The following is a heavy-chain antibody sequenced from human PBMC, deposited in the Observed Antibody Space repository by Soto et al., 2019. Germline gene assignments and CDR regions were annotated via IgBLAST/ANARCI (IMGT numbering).Heavy chain of an antibody. D-gene: IGHD2-8*02. CDR3: ARGDYGTGGYPFPYFDY. Sequence: HEHLVQSGAEVKRPGASLKVSCKASGYSFTGYYIHWVRQAPGQGLKWMGRINPDSGATNYAQNFQGRATLTSDTSISTASMDLTGLTSHDTAVYYCARGDYGTGGYPFPYFDYWGQGTMFLFSS. CDR1: GYSFTGYY. J-gene: IGHJ4*02. V-gene: IGHV1-2*02. CDR2: INPDSGAT.